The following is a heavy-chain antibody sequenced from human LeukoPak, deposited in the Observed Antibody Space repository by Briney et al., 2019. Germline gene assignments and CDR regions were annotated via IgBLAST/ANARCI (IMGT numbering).Heavy chain of an antibody. D-gene: IGHD2-21*02. CDR1: GGSISSSSYY. Sequence: PSETLSLTCTVSGGSISSSSYYWGWIRQPPGKGLEWIGSIYYSGSTYYNPSLKSRVTISVDRSKNQFSLKLSSVTAADTAVYYCARRGVTLALMDVWGQGTTVTVSS. CDR3: ARRGVTLALMDV. CDR2: IYYSGST. V-gene: IGHV4-39*01. J-gene: IGHJ6*02.